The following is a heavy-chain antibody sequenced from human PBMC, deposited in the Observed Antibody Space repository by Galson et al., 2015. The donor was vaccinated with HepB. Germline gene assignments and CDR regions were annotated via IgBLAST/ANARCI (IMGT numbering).Heavy chain of an antibody. J-gene: IGHJ3*01. CDR3: ARRDIVGPTRSWGAFDC. CDR2: VNYNGGST. D-gene: IGHD1-26*01. V-gene: IGHV3-23*01. Sequence: SLRLSCAASGFTFGNYPMTWVRQAPGKGLEWVSTVNYNGGSTYYADSVKGRFTISRDNSKNTLYLQMNSLRAEDTAVYYCARRDIVGPTRSWGAFDCWGQGTMVTVS. CDR1: GFTFGNYP.